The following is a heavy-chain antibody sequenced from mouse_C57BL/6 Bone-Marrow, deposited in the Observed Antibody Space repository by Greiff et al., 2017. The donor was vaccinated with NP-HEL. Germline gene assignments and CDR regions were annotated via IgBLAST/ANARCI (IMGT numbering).Heavy chain of an antibody. V-gene: IGHV1-42*01. J-gene: IGHJ4*01. CDR3: AGLYGSSFYYAMDY. CDR1: GYSFTGYY. D-gene: IGHD1-1*01. Sequence: VQLQQSGPELVKPGASVKISCKASGYSFTGYYMNWVKQSPEKSLEWIGEINPSTGGTTYNQKFEAKATLTVDKSSSTAYMQLKSLTSEDSAVYYCAGLYGSSFYYAMDYWGQGTSVTVSS. CDR2: INPSTGGT.